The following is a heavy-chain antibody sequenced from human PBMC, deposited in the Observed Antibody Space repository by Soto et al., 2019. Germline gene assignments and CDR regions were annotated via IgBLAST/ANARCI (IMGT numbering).Heavy chain of an antibody. Sequence: GGSLRLSCAASGFTFSSYGMHWVRQAPGKGLEWVAVISYDGSNKYYADSVKGRFTISRDNSKNTLYLQMNSLRAEDTAVYYCAKPDATGTWYYGMDVLGQGTTVTVSS. CDR2: ISYDGSNK. J-gene: IGHJ6*02. V-gene: IGHV3-30*18. D-gene: IGHD2-15*01. CDR3: AKPDATGTWYYGMDV. CDR1: GFTFSSYG.